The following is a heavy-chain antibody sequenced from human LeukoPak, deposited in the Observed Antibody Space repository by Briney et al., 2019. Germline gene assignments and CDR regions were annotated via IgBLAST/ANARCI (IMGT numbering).Heavy chain of an antibody. D-gene: IGHD3-3*01. CDR2: IYYSGST. Sequence: PSETLSLTCTVSGGSISSYYWSWIGQPPGKGLEWIGYIYYSGSTNYNPSLKSRVTISVDTSKNQFSLKLSSVTAADTAVYYCARGTYDFWSGYPDYWGQGTLVTVSS. CDR1: GGSISSYY. V-gene: IGHV4-59*01. J-gene: IGHJ4*02. CDR3: ARGTYDFWSGYPDY.